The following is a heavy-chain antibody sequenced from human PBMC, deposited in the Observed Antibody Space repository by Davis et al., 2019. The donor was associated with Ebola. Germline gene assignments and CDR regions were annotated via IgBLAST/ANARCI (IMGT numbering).Heavy chain of an antibody. Sequence: SETLSLTCTVSGGSISSYHWSWIRQPPGKGLEWIGYIYYSGSTNYNPSLKSRVTISVDTSKNQFSLKLSSVTAADTAVYYCARRGRARGMDVWGQGTTVAVSS. CDR2: IYYSGST. CDR3: ARRGRARGMDV. V-gene: IGHV4-59*08. J-gene: IGHJ6*02. CDR1: GGSISSYH.